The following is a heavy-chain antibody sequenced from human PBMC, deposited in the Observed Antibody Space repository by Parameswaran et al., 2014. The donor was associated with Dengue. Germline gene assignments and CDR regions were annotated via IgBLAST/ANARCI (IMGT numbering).Heavy chain of an antibody. V-gene: IGHV3-21*06. D-gene: IGHD3-9*01. CDR3: ARVGGYYDILTGYSPYYYYMDV. Sequence: VRQAPGKGLEWVSSISSSSSYIYYADSVKGRFTISRDNAKNSLYLQMNSLRAEDTAVYYCARVGGYYDILTGYSPYYYYMDVWGKGTTVTVSS. CDR2: ISSSSSYI. J-gene: IGHJ6*03.